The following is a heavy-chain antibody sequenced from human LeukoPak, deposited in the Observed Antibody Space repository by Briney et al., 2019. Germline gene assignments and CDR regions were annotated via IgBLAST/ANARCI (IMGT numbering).Heavy chain of an antibody. V-gene: IGHV3-30*02. CDR1: GFTFSSYG. CDR2: IRYDGSNK. Sequence: GGSLRLSCAASGFTFSSYGMHWVRQAPGKGLEWVAFIRYDGSNKYYADSVKGRFTISRDNAKNSLYLQMNSLRAEDTAVYYCARDMGTMVRGVMDYWGQGTLVTVSS. CDR3: ARDMGTMVRGVMDY. D-gene: IGHD3-10*01. J-gene: IGHJ4*02.